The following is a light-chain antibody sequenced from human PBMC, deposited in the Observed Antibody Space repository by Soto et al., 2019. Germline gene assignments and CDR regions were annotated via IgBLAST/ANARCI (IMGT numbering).Light chain of an antibody. CDR1: SSDVGIYNL. V-gene: IGLV2-23*01. CDR3: CSHASTSTYV. J-gene: IGLJ1*01. CDR2: EGS. Sequence: QSVLTQPASVSGSPGQSITISCTGTSSDVGIYNLVSWFQQHPGKAPKLMIYEGSKRPSGVSNRFSGYRSGNTASLTISGLQAEDEADYYCCSHASTSTYVFGTGTKV.